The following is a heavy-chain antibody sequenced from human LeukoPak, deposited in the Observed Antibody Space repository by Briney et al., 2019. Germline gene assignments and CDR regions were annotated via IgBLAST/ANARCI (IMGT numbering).Heavy chain of an antibody. CDR3: ATDRGWRTSGYYLYYFEY. CDR2: IKHDGSE. J-gene: IGHJ4*02. V-gene: IGHV3-7*01. D-gene: IGHD3-3*01. Sequence: GGSLRLSCAASGFTFSNYWMSWVRQAPGKGLEWVASIKHDGSEKYVDSVRGRFTISRDNTMNSLYLQMSSLRAEDTAVYYCATDRGWRTSGYYLYYFEYWGQGTLVTYSS. CDR1: GFTFSNYW.